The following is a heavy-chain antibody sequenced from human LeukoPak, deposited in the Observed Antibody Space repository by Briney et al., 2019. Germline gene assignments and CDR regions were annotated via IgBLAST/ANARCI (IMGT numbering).Heavy chain of an antibody. Sequence: GSVKVSCKASGYTFSYYIHWVRQAPGQGLEWMGIIYPAGGRTSYAQKFQGRVTMTRDTSTSTVYMELSSLRAEDTAGYYCARELECSSSSCYAPDFDYWGQGTLVTVSS. J-gene: IGHJ4*02. D-gene: IGHD2-2*01. CDR1: GYTFSYY. CDR3: ARELECSSSSCYAPDFDY. CDR2: IYPAGGRT. V-gene: IGHV1-46*01.